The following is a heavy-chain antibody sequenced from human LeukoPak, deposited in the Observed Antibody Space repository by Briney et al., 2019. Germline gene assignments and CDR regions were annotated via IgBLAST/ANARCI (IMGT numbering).Heavy chain of an antibody. D-gene: IGHD3-16*01. J-gene: IGHJ6*02. V-gene: IGHV3-9*01. CDR1: GFTLDDYA. CDR3: ARFGESPYYYYYYGMDV. CDR2: ISWNSGSI. Sequence: PGGSLRLSCAASGFTLDDYAMHWVRHAPGKGLEWVSGISWNSGSIGYADSVKGRFTISRDNAKNSLYLQMNSLRAEDTALYYCARFGESPYYYYYYGMDVWGQGTTVTVSS.